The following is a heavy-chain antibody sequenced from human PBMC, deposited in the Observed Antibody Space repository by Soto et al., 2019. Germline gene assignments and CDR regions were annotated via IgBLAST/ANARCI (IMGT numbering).Heavy chain of an antibody. Sequence: QVQLQESGPGLVKPSQTLSLTCTVSGGSISSGGYYWSWIRQHPGKGLEWIGYIYYSGSTYYNPSLKSRVTISVDTSKNQFSLKLSSVTAADTAVYYCARVMITFGGVTRGYYYYYSMDVWGKGTTVTVSS. CDR1: GGSISSGGYY. J-gene: IGHJ6*03. CDR2: IYYSGST. CDR3: ARVMITFGGVTRGYYYYYSMDV. V-gene: IGHV4-31*03. D-gene: IGHD3-16*01.